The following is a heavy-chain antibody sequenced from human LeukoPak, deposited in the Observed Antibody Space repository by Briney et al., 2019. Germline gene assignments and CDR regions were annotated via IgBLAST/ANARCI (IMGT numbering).Heavy chain of an antibody. CDR3: ARGHIVVVTAFSGAPPDFYGMDV. CDR2: IYHSGST. D-gene: IGHD2-21*02. CDR1: GYSISSGCY. Sequence: SETLSLTCTVSGYSISSGCYWGWIRQPPGKGLEWIGSIYHSGSTYYNPSLKSRVTISVDTSKNQFSLKLSSVTAADTAVYYCARGHIVVVTAFSGAPPDFYGMDVWGQGTTVTVSS. J-gene: IGHJ6*02. V-gene: IGHV4-38-2*02.